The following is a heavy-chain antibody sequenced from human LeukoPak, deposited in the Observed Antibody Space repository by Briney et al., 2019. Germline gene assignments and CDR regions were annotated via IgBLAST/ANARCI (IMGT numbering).Heavy chain of an antibody. Sequence: GGSLRLSCAASGFTFSSSAMSWVRQAPGKGLEWVSSISARGISTYYADSVKGRFTISRDNSKNTLYLQMNSLRGDDIGVYYCARSFDFSNGHSPILTPFDSWGQGTLVSVSS. D-gene: IGHD3-3*01. CDR1: GFTFSSSA. V-gene: IGHV3-23*01. J-gene: IGHJ4*02. CDR3: ARSFDFSNGHSPILTPFDS. CDR2: ISARGIST.